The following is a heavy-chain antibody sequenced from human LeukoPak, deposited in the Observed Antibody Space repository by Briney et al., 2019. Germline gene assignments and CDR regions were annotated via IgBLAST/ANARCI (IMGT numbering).Heavy chain of an antibody. J-gene: IGHJ4*02. CDR2: ISGSSSGSTSII. CDR1: GIIFSTYA. V-gene: IGHV3-48*04. D-gene: IGHD3-3*01. CDR3: AGDFWSGYYTED. Sequence: GGSLRLSCEFSGIIFSTYAMNWVRQAPGKGLEWISYISGSSSGSTSIIHYADCVKGRFTISRDNAKNSLHLQMDSLSAEDTAVYYCAGDFWSGYYTEDWGQGALVIVSS.